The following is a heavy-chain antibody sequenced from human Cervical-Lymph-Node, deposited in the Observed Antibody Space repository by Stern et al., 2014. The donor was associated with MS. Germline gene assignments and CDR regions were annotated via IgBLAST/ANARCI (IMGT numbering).Heavy chain of an antibody. J-gene: IGHJ4*02. CDR3: ATIAAAGDFDH. CDR1: GFSFRDYG. D-gene: IGHD6-25*01. V-gene: IGHV3-30*03. CDR2: ISYGGSDT. Sequence: VQLEESGGGVVQPGRSLRLSCAASGFSFRDYGMNWVRQAPGKGLEWVALISYGGSDTYYADSVRGRLTISRDNSKNTLYLQINSLRAEDTAVYYCATIAAAGDFDHWGQGTLVTVSS.